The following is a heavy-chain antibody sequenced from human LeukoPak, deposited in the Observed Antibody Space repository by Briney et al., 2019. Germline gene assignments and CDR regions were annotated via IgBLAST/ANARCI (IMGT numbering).Heavy chain of an antibody. J-gene: IGHJ4*02. Sequence: PGGSLRLSCAGSGFTFSNYAMNWVRQAPGKGLEWVSYITGSGGTTYYADSVRGRFTISRDNSKNTLHLQMNSLRAEDTAVYSCARGYCTSSSCYNDYWGQGTLVTVSS. CDR2: ITGSGGTT. D-gene: IGHD2-2*02. V-gene: IGHV3-23*01. CDR3: ARGYCTSSSCYNDY. CDR1: GFTFSNYA.